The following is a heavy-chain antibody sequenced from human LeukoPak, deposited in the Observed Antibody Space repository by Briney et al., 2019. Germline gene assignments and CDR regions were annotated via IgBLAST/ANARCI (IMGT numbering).Heavy chain of an antibody. Sequence: SVKVSCKASGGTFSSYAISWVRQAPGQGLEWMGGIIPIFGTANYAQKFQGRVTITADESTSTAYMELSSLRSEDTAVYYCATAVAGSYYFDYWGQGTLVTVSS. CDR1: GGTFSSYA. CDR2: IIPIFGTA. D-gene: IGHD6-19*01. V-gene: IGHV1-69*13. CDR3: ATAVAGSYYFDY. J-gene: IGHJ4*02.